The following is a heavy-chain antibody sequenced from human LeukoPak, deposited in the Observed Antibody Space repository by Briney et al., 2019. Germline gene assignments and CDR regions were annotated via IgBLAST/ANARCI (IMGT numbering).Heavy chain of an antibody. CDR1: GFTLSNAW. Sequence: PGGSLRLSCAASGFTLSNAWMNWVRQAPGKGLEYVSAISSNGGSTYYANSVKGRFTISRDNSKNTLYLQMGSLRAEDMAVYYCARGHLSTEFTFDIWGQGTMVTVSS. CDR2: ISSNGGST. V-gene: IGHV3-64*01. J-gene: IGHJ3*02. CDR3: ARGHLSTEFTFDI. D-gene: IGHD3-10*01.